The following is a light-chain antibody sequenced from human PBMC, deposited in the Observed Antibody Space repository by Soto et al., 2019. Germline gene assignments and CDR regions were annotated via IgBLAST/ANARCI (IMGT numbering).Light chain of an antibody. CDR3: SSYTNTNTVV. CDR1: SSDVGGYDY. Sequence: QSALTQVASVSGSPGQSITISCTGTSSDVGGYDYVSWYQQHPGKAPKLMIYNVNYRPSGVSDRFSGSKSGDTASLTISGLQAEDEANYYCSSYTNTNTVVFCGGTKLTVL. CDR2: NVN. V-gene: IGLV2-14*03. J-gene: IGLJ2*01.